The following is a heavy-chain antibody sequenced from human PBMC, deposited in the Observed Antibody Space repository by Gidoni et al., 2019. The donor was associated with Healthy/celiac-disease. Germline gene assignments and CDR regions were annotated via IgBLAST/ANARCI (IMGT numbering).Heavy chain of an antibody. V-gene: IGHV5-51*01. J-gene: IGHJ3*02. CDR1: GYSFTSYW. D-gene: IGHD3-3*01. CDR3: ARPDDFWSGYSYAFDI. CDR2: IYPGDSDT. Sequence: EVQLVQSGAEVKKPGESLKISCKGSGYSFTSYWIGWVRQMPGKGLEWMGIIYPGDSDTRYSPSFQGQVTISADKSISTAYLQWSSLKASDTAMYYCARPDDFWSGYSYAFDIWGQGTMVTVSS.